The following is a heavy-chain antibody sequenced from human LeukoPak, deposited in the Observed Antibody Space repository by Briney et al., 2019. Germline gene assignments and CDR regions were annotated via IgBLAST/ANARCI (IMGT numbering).Heavy chain of an antibody. Sequence: PGRSLRLSCAASGFTFSSYAMHWVRQAPGKGLEWVAVISYDGSNKYYADSVKGRFTISRDNSKNTLYLQMNSLRAEDTAVYYCARDPDYGDYVFYFDYWGQGTLVTVSS. D-gene: IGHD4-17*01. CDR1: GFTFSSYA. CDR2: ISYDGSNK. V-gene: IGHV3-30-3*01. CDR3: ARDPDYGDYVFYFDY. J-gene: IGHJ4*02.